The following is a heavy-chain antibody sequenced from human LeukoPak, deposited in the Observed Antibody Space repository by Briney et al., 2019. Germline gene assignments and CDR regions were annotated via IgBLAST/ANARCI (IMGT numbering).Heavy chain of an antibody. V-gene: IGHV4-59*01. D-gene: IGHD5-18*01. CDR2: IYYSGST. CDR3: ARDLRGYSYGRPPVYYYGMDV. CDR1: GGSISSYY. J-gene: IGHJ6*02. Sequence: NPSETLSLTCTVSGGSISSYYWSWIRQPPGKGLEWIGYIYYSGSTNYNPSLKSRVTISVDTSKNQFSLKLSSVTAADTAVYYCARDLRGYSYGRPPVYYYGMDVWGQGTTVTVSS.